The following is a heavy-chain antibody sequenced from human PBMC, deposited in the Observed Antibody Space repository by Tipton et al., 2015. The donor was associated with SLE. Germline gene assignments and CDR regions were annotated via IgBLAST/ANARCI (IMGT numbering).Heavy chain of an antibody. V-gene: IGHV4-34*01. J-gene: IGHJ3*01. CDR2: INHTGGT. CDR3: VRERKYVVRFRELVAPDL. Sequence: TLSLTCAVYGGSFRDYYWSWIRQTPGEGLGWIGEINHTGGTNYNPSLESRVTMSVDTPKNQFSLKLSSVTAADTAMYYCVRERKYVVRFRELVAPDLWGQGTAITVSS. D-gene: IGHD1-26*01. CDR1: GGSFRDYY.